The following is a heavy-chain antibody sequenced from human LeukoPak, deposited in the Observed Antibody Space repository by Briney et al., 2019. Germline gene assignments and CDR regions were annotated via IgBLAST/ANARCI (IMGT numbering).Heavy chain of an antibody. Sequence: KPGGSLRLSCAASGFTFSSYSMNWVRQAPGKGLEWVSSISSSSSYIYYADSVKGRFTISRDNSKNTLYLQMNSLRAEDTAVYYCAKIALAGRDDYWGQGTLVTVSS. CDR2: ISSSSSYI. CDR3: AKIALAGRDDY. CDR1: GFTFSSYS. V-gene: IGHV3-21*04. J-gene: IGHJ4*02. D-gene: IGHD6-13*01.